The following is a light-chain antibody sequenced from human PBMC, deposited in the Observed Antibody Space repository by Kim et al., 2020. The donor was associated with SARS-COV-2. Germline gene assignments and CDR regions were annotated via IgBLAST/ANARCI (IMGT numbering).Light chain of an antibody. J-gene: IGKJ2*01. V-gene: IGKV3-20*01. CDR3: QQYGSSTYT. CDR1: QSVSSSY. CDR2: GAS. Sequence: EIVLTQSPGTLSLSPGERATLSCRASQSVSSSYLAWYQQKPGQAPRLLIYGASSRATGIPDRFSGSGSGTGFTLTISRLEPEDFAVYYCQQYGSSTYTFGQGTKLEI.